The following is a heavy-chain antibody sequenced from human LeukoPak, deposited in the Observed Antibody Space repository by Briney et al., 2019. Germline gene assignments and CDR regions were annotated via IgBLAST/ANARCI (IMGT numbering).Heavy chain of an antibody. CDR2: IYHSGST. Sequence: PSETLSLTCTVSGYSISSGYYWGWIRQPPGKGLEWIGSIYHSGSTYYNPSLKSRVTISVDTPKNQFSLKLSSVTAADTAVYYCASGMTTFDYWGQGTLVTVSS. J-gene: IGHJ4*02. CDR3: ASGMTTFDY. CDR1: GYSISSGYY. V-gene: IGHV4-38-2*02. D-gene: IGHD4-17*01.